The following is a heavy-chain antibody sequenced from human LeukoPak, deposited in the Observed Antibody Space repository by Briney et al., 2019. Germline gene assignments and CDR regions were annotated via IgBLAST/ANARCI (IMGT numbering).Heavy chain of an antibody. CDR1: GFTFSDYY. Sequence: GGSLRLSCAASGFTFSDYYMSWLRQAPGKGLEWVSYISSSGSTIYYADSVKGRFTISRANAKNSLYLQMNSLRAEDTAVYYCARYFRGTSVAGPFDYWGQGTLVTVSS. D-gene: IGHD6-19*01. V-gene: IGHV3-11*01. CDR3: ARYFRGTSVAGPFDY. J-gene: IGHJ4*02. CDR2: ISSSGSTI.